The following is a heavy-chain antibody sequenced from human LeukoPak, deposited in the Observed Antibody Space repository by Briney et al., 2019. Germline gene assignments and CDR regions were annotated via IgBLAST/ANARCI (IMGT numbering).Heavy chain of an antibody. CDR2: IIPIFGTA. V-gene: IGHV1-69*06. Sequence: SVKVSCKASGGTFSSYAISWVRRAPGQGLEWMGGIIPIFGTANYAQKFQGRVTITADKSTSTAYMELSSLRSEDTAVYYCARSRDSSGYYYVPDAFDIWGQGTMVTVSS. CDR3: ARSRDSSGYYYVPDAFDI. D-gene: IGHD3-22*01. CDR1: GGTFSSYA. J-gene: IGHJ3*02.